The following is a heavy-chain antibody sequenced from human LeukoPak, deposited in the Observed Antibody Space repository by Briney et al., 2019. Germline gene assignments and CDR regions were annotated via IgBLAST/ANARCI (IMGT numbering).Heavy chain of an antibody. CDR2: VSGSGGYT. CDR3: AKDRPNYYDSSGHYYRRDGDY. V-gene: IGHV3-23*01. D-gene: IGHD3-22*01. J-gene: IGHJ4*02. CDR1: GFTFSSYA. Sequence: GGSLRLSCAASGFTFSSYAMSWVRQAPGKGLEWVSSVSGSGGYTYYAGSVKGRFTISRDNSKNTLYLQMNSLRAEDTALYYCAKDRPNYYDSSGHYYRRDGDYWGQGTLVTVSS.